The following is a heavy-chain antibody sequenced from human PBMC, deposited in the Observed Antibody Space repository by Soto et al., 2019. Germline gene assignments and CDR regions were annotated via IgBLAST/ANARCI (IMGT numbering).Heavy chain of an antibody. J-gene: IGHJ4*02. Sequence: ASVKVSCKASGYTFTSYAMHWVRQAPGQRLEWMGWINAGNGNTKYSQKFQGRVTITRDTSASTAYMELSSLRSEDTAVYYCARMQLWPYYYDSSGYYPKDPFDYWGQGTLVTVSS. V-gene: IGHV1-3*01. CDR1: GYTFTSYA. D-gene: IGHD3-22*01. CDR3: ARMQLWPYYYDSSGYYPKDPFDY. CDR2: INAGNGNT.